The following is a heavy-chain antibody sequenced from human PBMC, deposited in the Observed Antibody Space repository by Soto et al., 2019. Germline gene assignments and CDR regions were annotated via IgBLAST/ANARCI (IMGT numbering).Heavy chain of an antibody. CDR3: ARGVAEGIALL. CDR2: IYYSGST. CDR1: GGSISSYY. Sequence: SETLSLTCTVSGGSISSYYWSWIRQPPGKGLEWIGYIYYSGSTNYNPSLKSRVTISVDTSKNQFSLKLSSVTAADTAVYYCARGVAEGIALLWGQGTLVTVSS. D-gene: IGHD6-13*01. J-gene: IGHJ4*02. V-gene: IGHV4-59*01.